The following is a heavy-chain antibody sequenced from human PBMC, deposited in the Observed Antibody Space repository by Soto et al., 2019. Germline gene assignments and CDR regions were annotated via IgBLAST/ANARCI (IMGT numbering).Heavy chain of an antibody. J-gene: IGHJ3*02. V-gene: IGHV3-33*01. Sequence: GGSLRLSCAASGFTFSSYGMHWVRQAPGKGLEWVAVIWNDGSNKYYADSVKGRFTISRDNSKNTLYLQMNSLRAEDTAVYYCARGVRMGIVVVLTDAFDIWGQGTMVTVSS. CDR2: IWNDGSNK. CDR1: GFTFSSYG. D-gene: IGHD3-22*01. CDR3: ARGVRMGIVVVLTDAFDI.